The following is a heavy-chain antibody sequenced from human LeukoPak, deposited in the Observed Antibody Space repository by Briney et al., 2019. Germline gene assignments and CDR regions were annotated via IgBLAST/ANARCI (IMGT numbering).Heavy chain of an antibody. J-gene: IGHJ6*03. CDR3: ATEGELRYFDWLSNYYYYYMDV. CDR1: GGTFSSYA. Sequence: ASVKVSCKASGGTFSSYAISWVRQAPGQGLEWMGGIIPIFGTANYAQKFQGRVTITADKSTSTAYMELSSLRSDDTAVYYCATEGELRYFDWLSNYYYYYMDVWGKGTTVTVSS. V-gene: IGHV1-69*06. CDR2: IIPIFGTA. D-gene: IGHD3-9*01.